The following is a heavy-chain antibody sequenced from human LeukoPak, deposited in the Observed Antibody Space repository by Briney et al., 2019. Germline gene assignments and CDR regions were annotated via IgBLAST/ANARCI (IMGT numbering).Heavy chain of an antibody. CDR3: ARERGEDIVVVPAAEYYYYYYMDV. CDR2: MNPNRGNT. V-gene: IGHV1-8*01. CDR1: RYTYTSYD. D-gene: IGHD2-2*01. J-gene: IGHJ6*03. Sequence: ASVKVSCKASRYTYTSYDINWVRQATGQGLEWMGWMNPNRGNTGYAQNFQGRVTMTRNTSISTAYMELSSLRSEDTAVYYCARERGEDIVVVPAAEYYYYYYMDVWGKGTTVTVSS.